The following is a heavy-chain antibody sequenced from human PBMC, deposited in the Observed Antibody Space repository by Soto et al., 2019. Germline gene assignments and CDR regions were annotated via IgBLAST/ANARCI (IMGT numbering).Heavy chain of an antibody. J-gene: IGHJ5*02. CDR2: INAGNGNT. CDR3: ARDRSSGWYNWFDP. V-gene: IGHV1-3*01. CDR1: GYTFTSYA. Sequence: QVQLVQSGAEVKKPGASVKVSCKASGYTFTSYAMHWVRQAPGQRLEWMGWINAGNGNTKYSQKFQGRVTITRDTSASTADMELSSLRSEDTAVYYCARDRSSGWYNWFDPWGQGTLVTVSS. D-gene: IGHD6-19*01.